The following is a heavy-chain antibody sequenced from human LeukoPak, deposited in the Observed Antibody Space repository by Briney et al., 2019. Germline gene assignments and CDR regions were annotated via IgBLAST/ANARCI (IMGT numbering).Heavy chain of an antibody. Sequence: GGSLRLSCAASGFTFSSYGMHWVRQAPGKGLEGVAVICYDGSNKYYVGSVKGRFTISRDNSKNKLYLQMNSLRAEDTAVYYCARDLGISYLDYWGQGTLVTVSS. J-gene: IGHJ4*02. V-gene: IGHV3-33*01. D-gene: IGHD2-21*01. CDR3: ARDLGISYLDY. CDR2: ICYDGSNK. CDR1: GFTFSSYG.